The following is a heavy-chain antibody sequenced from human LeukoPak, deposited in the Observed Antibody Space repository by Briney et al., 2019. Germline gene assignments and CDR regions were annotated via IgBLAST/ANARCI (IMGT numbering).Heavy chain of an antibody. CDR1: GYTFTGYY. CDR3: ARGAGVHALDY. D-gene: IGHD3-3*01. Sequence: ASVTVSCKASGYTFTGYYMHWVRQAPGQGLEWMGWINPNSGGTNYAQKFQGRVTMTRDTSTSTVYMELSSLRSEDTAVYYCARGAGVHALDYWGQGTLVTVSS. J-gene: IGHJ4*02. V-gene: IGHV1-2*02. CDR2: INPNSGGT.